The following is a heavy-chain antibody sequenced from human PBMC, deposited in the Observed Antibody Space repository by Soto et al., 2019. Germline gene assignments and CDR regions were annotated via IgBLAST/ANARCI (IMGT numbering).Heavy chain of an antibody. J-gene: IGHJ4*02. D-gene: IGHD6-6*01. CDR1: GGSISDYF. CDR3: ARCKKWDSSIAPDH. Sequence: QVQLQESGPGLVKPSETLSLTCSVSGGSISDYFSVWIRQPPGKGLEWIGQISYFGTTIYNGSLECRVSRSRDASKNPFSLTPTPVTAADTAVYFCARCKKWDSSIAPDHWGQGIRVSVSS. V-gene: IGHV4-59*01. CDR2: ISYFGTT.